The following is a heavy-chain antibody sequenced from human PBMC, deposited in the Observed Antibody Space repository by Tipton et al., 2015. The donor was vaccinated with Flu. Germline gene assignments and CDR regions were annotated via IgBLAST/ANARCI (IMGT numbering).Heavy chain of an antibody. CDR1: GLSLRTNGVG. V-gene: IGHV2-5*02. CDR2: IYWDEDK. Sequence: LVKPTQTLTLTCSLSGLSLRTNGVGVGWIRQPPGKALEWLAAIYWDEDKRYSPSLKDRLTIAEDTSKNQVVLTMTNVNLVDTGTYYCAHRKAYVYDSSGYKGYYFDYWGQGILVTVSS. J-gene: IGHJ4*02. CDR3: AHRKAYVYDSSGYKGYYFDY. D-gene: IGHD3-22*01.